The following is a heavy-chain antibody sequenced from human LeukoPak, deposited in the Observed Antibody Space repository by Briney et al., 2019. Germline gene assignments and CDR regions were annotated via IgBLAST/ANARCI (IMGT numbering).Heavy chain of an antibody. CDR2: INPNSGGT. Sequence: ASVTVSCKASGYTLTDYYIHWVRQAPGQGLDWMGWINPNSGGTNYAQTFEGRVTMTTDTSINTAYVELTSLTSDDTAVYFCARAHYLRLYFFDYWGQGTLVTVSS. CDR1: GYTLTDYY. V-gene: IGHV1-2*02. J-gene: IGHJ4*02. CDR3: ARAHYLRLYFFDY. D-gene: IGHD3-10*01.